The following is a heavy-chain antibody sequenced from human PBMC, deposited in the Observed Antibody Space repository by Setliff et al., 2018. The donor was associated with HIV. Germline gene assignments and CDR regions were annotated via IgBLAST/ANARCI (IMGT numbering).Heavy chain of an antibody. CDR2: IYYSGST. Sequence: SETLSLTCTVSGGSISSSSYYWGWIRQPPGKGLEWIGSIYYSGSTYYNPSLKRRVTISLDTSKNQFFLKLSSVTAPDTAIYYCARQTWEYYDTLTGYYRSPKNFDSWGQGTLVTVSS. CDR3: ARQTWEYYDTLTGYYRSPKNFDS. J-gene: IGHJ4*02. V-gene: IGHV4-39*01. CDR1: GGSISSSSYY. D-gene: IGHD3-9*01.